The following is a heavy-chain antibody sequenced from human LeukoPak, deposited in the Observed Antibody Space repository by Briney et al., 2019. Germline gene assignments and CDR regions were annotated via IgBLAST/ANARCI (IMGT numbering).Heavy chain of an antibody. V-gene: IGHV3-23*01. D-gene: IGHD3-10*01. Sequence: GGSLRLSCAASGFTFSSYAMSWVRQAPGKGLEWVSAIGGSGGSTYYADSVKGRFTISRDNSKNTLYLQMNSLRAEDTAVYYCAKGGVVREWADYWGQGTLVTVSS. CDR2: IGGSGGST. J-gene: IGHJ4*02. CDR1: GFTFSSYA. CDR3: AKGGVVREWADY.